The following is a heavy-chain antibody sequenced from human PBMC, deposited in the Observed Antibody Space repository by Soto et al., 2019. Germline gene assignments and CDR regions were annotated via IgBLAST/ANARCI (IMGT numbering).Heavy chain of an antibody. V-gene: IGHV1-3*01. J-gene: IGHJ4*02. CDR2: INAGNDNT. D-gene: IGHD2-15*01. CDR3: ARNVVNSPYYYFDY. CDR1: GYSLPNSA. Sequence: ASVKVYCKASGYSLPNSAMHWVRQAPGQRLEWLGWINAGNDNTKYSQRFQGRVTVTRDTSATTVYMELSSLTSEDTAVHYCARNVVNSPYYYFDYWGQGSLVTVSS.